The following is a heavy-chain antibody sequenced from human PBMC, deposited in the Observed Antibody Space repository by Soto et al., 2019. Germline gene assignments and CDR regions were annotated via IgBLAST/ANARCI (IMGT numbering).Heavy chain of an antibody. Sequence: LSLTCAVYGGCFGGSAWSCMRHPPGKGLEWIGYIYYSGSTYYNPSPKSRVTISVDTSKNQFSLKLSSVTAADTAVYYCATMLGYCSGGSCYSYWFDPWGQGTLVTVSS. J-gene: IGHJ5*02. CDR1: GGCFGGSA. D-gene: IGHD2-15*01. V-gene: IGHV4-30-2*05. CDR2: IYYSGST. CDR3: ATMLGYCSGGSCYSYWFDP.